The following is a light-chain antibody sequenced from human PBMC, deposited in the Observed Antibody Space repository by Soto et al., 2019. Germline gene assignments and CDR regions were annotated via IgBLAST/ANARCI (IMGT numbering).Light chain of an antibody. CDR1: QRISIL. Sequence: DIQMTQSPSSLSASVGDRFTITCRASQRISILLNWHQQKPGKAPKLLIYKASTLKSGVPSRFSGSGSGTEFTLTISSLQPDDFATYYCQHYNSYSEAFGQGTKVDIK. V-gene: IGKV1-5*03. CDR3: QHYNSYSEA. J-gene: IGKJ1*01. CDR2: KAS.